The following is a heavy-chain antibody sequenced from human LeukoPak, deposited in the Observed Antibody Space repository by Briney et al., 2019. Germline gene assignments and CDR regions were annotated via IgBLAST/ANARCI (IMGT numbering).Heavy chain of an antibody. CDR2: IYYSGST. CDR1: GGSISSYY. J-gene: IGHJ4*02. D-gene: IGHD4-11*01. V-gene: IGHV4-59*12. CDR3: AKEETTAPRTFDY. Sequence: SETLSLTCTVSGGSISSYYWSWIRQPPGKGLEWIGYIYYSGSTNYNPSLKSRVTISVDTSKNQFSLKLSSVTAADTAVYYCAKEETTAPRTFDYWGQGTLVTVSS.